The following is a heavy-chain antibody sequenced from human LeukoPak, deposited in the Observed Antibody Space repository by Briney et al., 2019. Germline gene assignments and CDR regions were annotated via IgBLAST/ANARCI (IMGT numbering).Heavy chain of an antibody. CDR1: GFTFDDYG. Sequence: PGGSLRLSCAASGFTFDDYGMSWVRQAPGKGLEWVSGISWNGGSTGYADSVKGRFTISRDNAKNSLYLQMNSLRAEDMALYYCATGGHVRVYDSSAYYGHYWGQGTLVTVSS. V-gene: IGHV3-20*04. CDR3: ATGGHVRVYDSSAYYGHY. J-gene: IGHJ4*02. D-gene: IGHD3-22*01. CDR2: ISWNGGST.